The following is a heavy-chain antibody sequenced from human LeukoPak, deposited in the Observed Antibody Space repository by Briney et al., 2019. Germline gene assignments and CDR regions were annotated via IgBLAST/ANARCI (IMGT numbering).Heavy chain of an antibody. Sequence: GGSLRLSCAASGFTFSSYTINWVRQAPGKGLEWVSSISSSSSYIYYADSVKGRFTISRDNAKNSLYLQMNSLRAEDTAVYYCARVSRVYCGGDCYAFDIWGQGTMVTVSS. CDR3: ARVSRVYCGGDCYAFDI. J-gene: IGHJ3*02. CDR1: GFTFSSYT. D-gene: IGHD2-21*02. V-gene: IGHV3-21*01. CDR2: ISSSSSYI.